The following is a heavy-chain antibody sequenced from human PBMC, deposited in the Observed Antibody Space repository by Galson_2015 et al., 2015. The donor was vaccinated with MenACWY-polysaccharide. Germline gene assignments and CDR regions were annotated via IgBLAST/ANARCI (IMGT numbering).Heavy chain of an antibody. CDR2: TYYRSNWSS. J-gene: IGHJ5*02. CDR1: GDSVSSNTAA. CDR3: VRGGAAASLLLHP. V-gene: IGHV6-1*01. Sequence: CAISGDSVSSNTAAWNWIRQSPSRGLEWLGRTYYRSNWSSDYALSVRGRITINADTSKNQFSLQLNSVTPEDTAVYYCVRGGAAASLLLHPSVHWTLVAASS. D-gene: IGHD2-15*01.